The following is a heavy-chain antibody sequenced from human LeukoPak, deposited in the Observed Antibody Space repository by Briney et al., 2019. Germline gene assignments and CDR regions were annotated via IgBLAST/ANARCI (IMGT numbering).Heavy chain of an antibody. D-gene: IGHD3-10*01. CDR3: ARGDTMVRGVGYWYFDL. CDR1: GVSISSGGYS. J-gene: IGHJ2*01. Sequence: SQTLSLTCAVSGVSISSGGYSWSWIRQPPGKGLEWIGYIYHSGSTYYNPSLKSRVTISVDRSKNQFSLKLSSVTAADTAVYYCARGDTMVRGVGYWYFDLWGRGTLVTVSS. V-gene: IGHV4-30-2*01. CDR2: IYHSGST.